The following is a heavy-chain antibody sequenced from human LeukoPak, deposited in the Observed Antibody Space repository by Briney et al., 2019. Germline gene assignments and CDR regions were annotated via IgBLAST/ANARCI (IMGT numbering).Heavy chain of an antibody. CDR2: TYYRSKWYN. Sequence: SQILSLTCGISGDSVSSNSAAWNWITQSPSRGLEWLGRTYYRSKWYNNYAVSVKSRITINPDSSKNQVSLQLNSVTPEDTAMYYCARENSRGRFDYWGQGSLVTVSS. CDR1: GDSVSSNSAA. V-gene: IGHV6-1*01. CDR3: ARENSRGRFDY. J-gene: IGHJ4*02. D-gene: IGHD6-19*01.